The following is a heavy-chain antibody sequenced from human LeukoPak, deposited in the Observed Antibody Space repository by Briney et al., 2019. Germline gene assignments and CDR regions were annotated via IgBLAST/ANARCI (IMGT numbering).Heavy chain of an antibody. J-gene: IGHJ4*02. D-gene: IGHD6-19*01. CDR2: ISGSGGST. V-gene: IGHV3-23*01. Sequence: GGSLRLSCAASGFTFSSYAMSWVRQAPGKGLEWVSAISGSGGSTYYADSVKGRFTISRDNSKNTLYLQMNSLRAEDTAVYYCATDHHYRSGWPVDYWGQGNLVTVSS. CDR1: GFTFSSYA. CDR3: ATDHHYRSGWPVDY.